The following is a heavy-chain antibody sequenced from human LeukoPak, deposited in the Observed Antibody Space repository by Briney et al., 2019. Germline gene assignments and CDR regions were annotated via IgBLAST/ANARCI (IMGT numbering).Heavy chain of an antibody. CDR2: IYYSGST. CDR3: ARHGTTGTKINWFDP. V-gene: IGHV4-59*01. CDR1: GGSISSYY. Sequence: SETVSLTCTVSGGSISSYYWSWIRQPPGKGLEWIGYIYYSGSTNYNPSLKSRVTISVDTSKNQFSLKVSSVTAADTAVYYCARHGTTGTKINWFDPWGQGTLPTLSS. J-gene: IGHJ5*02. D-gene: IGHD1-1*01.